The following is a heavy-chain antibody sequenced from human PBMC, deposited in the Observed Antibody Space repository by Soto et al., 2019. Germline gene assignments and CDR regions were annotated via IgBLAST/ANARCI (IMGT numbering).Heavy chain of an antibody. CDR3: ALIGVRTLYNGLAV. CDR2: THQDETEK. D-gene: IGHD3-10*02. Sequence: DVQLVESGGGLVKRGGSMRLSCAASGFTFPGSWMSWVRQAPGKGLEWVANTHQDETEKYYADSVRGRFTISRDNAKNVLYLQMNRMRVADTAVSYCALIGVRTLYNGLAVWGQGTTVNVSS. V-gene: IGHV3-7*01. CDR1: GFTFPGSW. J-gene: IGHJ6*02.